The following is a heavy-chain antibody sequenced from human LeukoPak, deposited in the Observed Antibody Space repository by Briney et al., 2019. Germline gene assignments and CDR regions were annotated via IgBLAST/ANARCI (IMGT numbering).Heavy chain of an antibody. CDR2: IKQDGSET. CDR3: ARPRVPDS. CDR1: GFTFSTSW. J-gene: IGHJ4*02. Sequence: GGSLRLSCAASGFTFSTSWMSWVRQASGKGLEWVANIKQDGSETNYVDSVKSRFTISRDNAKNSLYLQMNSLRAEDTAVYYCARPRVPDSWGQGTLVTVSS. V-gene: IGHV3-7*01.